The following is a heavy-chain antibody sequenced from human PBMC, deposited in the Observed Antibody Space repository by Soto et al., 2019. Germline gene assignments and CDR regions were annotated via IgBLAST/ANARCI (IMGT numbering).Heavy chain of an antibody. V-gene: IGHV3-7*01. CDR1: GFTFSSYW. Sequence: PVGALRLSCVASGFTFSSYWMSWVRQAPGKGLEWVANIKQDGSEKYYVDSVKGRFTISRDNAKNSLYLQMNSLRAEDTAVYYCVRDLGSGWYGGFDPWGQGTLVTVSS. CDR3: VRDLGSGWYGGFDP. J-gene: IGHJ5*02. CDR2: IKQDGSEK. D-gene: IGHD6-19*01.